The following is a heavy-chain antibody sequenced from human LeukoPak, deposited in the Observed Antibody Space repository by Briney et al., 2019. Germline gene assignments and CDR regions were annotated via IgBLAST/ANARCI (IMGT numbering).Heavy chain of an antibody. CDR3: ARDLGTTNYFFDY. D-gene: IGHD7-27*01. J-gene: IGHJ4*02. CDR2: IWYDGSNK. V-gene: IGHV3-33*01. CDR1: GFTFSNYG. Sequence: GRSLRLSCAASGFTFSNYGFHWVRQAPGKGLEWVAVIWYDGSNKYYADSVKGRFTISRDNSKNTLYLQMNSLRAEDTAVYYCARDLGTTNYFFDYWGQGTLVTVSS.